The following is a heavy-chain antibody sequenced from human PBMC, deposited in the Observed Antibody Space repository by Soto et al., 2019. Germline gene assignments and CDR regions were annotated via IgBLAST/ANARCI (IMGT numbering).Heavy chain of an antibody. CDR3: ARLGGVVPADMAI. J-gene: IGHJ4*02. CDR1: GYTFTSYY. D-gene: IGHD2-2*01. V-gene: IGHV1-18*04. CDR2: ISAYNGNT. Sequence: ASVKVSCKASGYTFTSYYITWVRQAPGQGFEWMGWISAYNGNTNYAQKFQGRVSMTTDTSTSTAYMELTTLRSDDTAIYFCARLGGVVPADMAIWGQGTLVTVSS.